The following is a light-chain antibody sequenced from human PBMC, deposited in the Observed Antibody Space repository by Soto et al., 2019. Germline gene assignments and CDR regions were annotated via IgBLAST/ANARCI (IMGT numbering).Light chain of an antibody. J-gene: IGKJ4*01. CDR2: AAS. V-gene: IGKV1-27*01. Sequence: DIQMTQSPSSLAASVGDRVTITCRASQGNRNYLVWYQQKPGKPPKPLIYAASTLQSGVPSRFSGSGSGTRFTLTISSLQPEDVATYYCQKTDTAPLTFGGGTRVELK. CDR1: QGNRNY. CDR3: QKTDTAPLT.